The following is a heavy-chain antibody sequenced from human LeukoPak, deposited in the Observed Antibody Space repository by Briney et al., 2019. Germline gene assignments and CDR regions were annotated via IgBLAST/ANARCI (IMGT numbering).Heavy chain of an antibody. V-gene: IGHV3-72*01. CDR2: SRNKANSYST. CDR1: GFTFGDYA. Sequence: GGSLRLSCTASGFTFGDYAMSWVRQAPGKGLEWVGRSRNKANSYSTEYAASVKGRFSISRDDSRNSLYLQMSSLKTEDTAVYYCARMPLSSDSSYRQFFDYWGQGTLVTVSS. CDR3: ARMPLSSDSSYRQFFDY. D-gene: IGHD6-6*01. J-gene: IGHJ4*02.